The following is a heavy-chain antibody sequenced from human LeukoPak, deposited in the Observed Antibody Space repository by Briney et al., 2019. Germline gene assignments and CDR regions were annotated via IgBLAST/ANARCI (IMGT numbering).Heavy chain of an antibody. CDR1: GYSISSGYY. D-gene: IGHD3-16*01. Sequence: PSETLSLTCTVSGYSISSGYYWGWIRQPPGKGLEWIGSIYHSGSTYYNPSLKSRVTISVDTSKNQFSLKLSSVTAADTAVYYCASYEKGWFDPWGQGTLVTVSS. J-gene: IGHJ5*02. CDR3: ASYEKGWFDP. V-gene: IGHV4-38-2*02. CDR2: IYHSGST.